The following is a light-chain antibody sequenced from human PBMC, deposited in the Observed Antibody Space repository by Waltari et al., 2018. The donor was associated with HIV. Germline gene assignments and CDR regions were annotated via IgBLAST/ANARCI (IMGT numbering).Light chain of an antibody. CDR2: GAS. J-gene: IGKJ2*01. Sequence: EIVLTQSPGTLSLSPGERATLSCRASQSVSSSSVAWYQQKPGQAPSLLIYGASSRATGIPDRFSGSGSGTDFTLTISRLEPEDFAVYYCQQYGSSPALYTFGQGTKLEIK. V-gene: IGKV3-20*01. CDR1: QSVSSSS. CDR3: QQYGSSPALYT.